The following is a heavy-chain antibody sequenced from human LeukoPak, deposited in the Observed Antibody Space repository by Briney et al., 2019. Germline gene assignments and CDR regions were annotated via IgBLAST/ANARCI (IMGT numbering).Heavy chain of an antibody. J-gene: IGHJ3*02. Sequence: GASVKVSCKASGYTFTSYDISGVRQAPGQGLEWMGWISAYNGNTNYAQKLQGRVTMTTDTSTSTAYMELRSLRSDDTAVYYCARENDSSGYVGSFDIWGQGTMVTVSS. CDR3: ARENDSSGYVGSFDI. D-gene: IGHD3-22*01. V-gene: IGHV1-18*01. CDR1: GYTFTSYD. CDR2: ISAYNGNT.